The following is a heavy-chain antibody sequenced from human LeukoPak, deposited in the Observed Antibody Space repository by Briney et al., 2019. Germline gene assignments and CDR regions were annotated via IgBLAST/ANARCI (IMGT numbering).Heavy chain of an antibody. Sequence: GGSLRLSCAASGFTFSNAWMSWVRQAPGKGLESVSLIYSGGSTYYADSVKGRFTISRDNSKNTLYLQMNNLRAEDAAVYYCARPHCGGGSCYLDYWGQGTLVTVSS. V-gene: IGHV3-53*01. CDR1: GFTFSNAW. CDR2: IYSGGST. D-gene: IGHD2-15*01. J-gene: IGHJ4*02. CDR3: ARPHCGGGSCYLDY.